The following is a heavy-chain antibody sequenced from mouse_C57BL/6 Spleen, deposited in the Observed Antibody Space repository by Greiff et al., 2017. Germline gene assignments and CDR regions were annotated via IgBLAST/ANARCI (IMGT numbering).Heavy chain of an antibody. CDR3: AGQYYDYNRFAY. D-gene: IGHD2-4*01. Sequence: QVQLQQSGAELMKPGASVKLSCKATGYTFTGYWIEWVKQRPGHGLEWIGEILPGSGSTNYNEKFKGKATFTADTSYNTAYLQISSLTTEDTASYYCAGQYYDYNRFAYWCHGTLVTVCA. CDR1: GYTFTGYW. V-gene: IGHV1-9*01. CDR2: ILPGSGST. J-gene: IGHJ3*01.